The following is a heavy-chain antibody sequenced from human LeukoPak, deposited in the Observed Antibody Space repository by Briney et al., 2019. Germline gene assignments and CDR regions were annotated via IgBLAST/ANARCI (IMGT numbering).Heavy chain of an antibody. CDR3: ARTLRGYSYGDAFDI. D-gene: IGHD5-18*01. Sequence: PSETLSLTCAVYGGSFSGYYWSWIRHPPGKGLEWIGEINHSGSTNYNPSLKSRVTISVDTSKNQFSLKLSSVTAADTAVYYCARTLRGYSYGDAFDIWGQGTMVTVSS. CDR1: GGSFSGYY. J-gene: IGHJ3*02. CDR2: INHSGST. V-gene: IGHV4-34*01.